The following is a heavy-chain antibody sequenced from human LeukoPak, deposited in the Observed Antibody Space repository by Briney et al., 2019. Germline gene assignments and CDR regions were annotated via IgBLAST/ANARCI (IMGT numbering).Heavy chain of an antibody. CDR3: ARPRSRASTWYWDH. D-gene: IGHD2-8*02. Sequence: ASVKVSCKASGYTFTSFGITWVRQAPGQGLEWMGWISAYNGNKNFAQKFQGRVTMTSDTSTSTAYLELASLTSDDSAIYYCARPRSRASTWYWDHWGKETLVTVS. J-gene: IGHJ4*02. V-gene: IGHV1-18*01. CDR2: ISAYNGNK. CDR1: GYTFTSFG.